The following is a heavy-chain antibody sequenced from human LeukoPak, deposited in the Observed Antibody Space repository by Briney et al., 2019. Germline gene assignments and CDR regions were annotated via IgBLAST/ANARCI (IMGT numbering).Heavy chain of an antibody. CDR2: INHNGNT. Sequence: SETLSLTCAVYVGSFSGYHWSWIRQAPGKGLEWIGEINHNGNTNYKSSLKSRVTISVDTSKNQFSLKLSSVTAADTAVYYCARDNWDILTGYLRSDVWGKGTTVTVSS. J-gene: IGHJ6*04. D-gene: IGHD3-9*01. CDR3: ARDNWDILTGYLRSDV. V-gene: IGHV4-34*01. CDR1: VGSFSGYH.